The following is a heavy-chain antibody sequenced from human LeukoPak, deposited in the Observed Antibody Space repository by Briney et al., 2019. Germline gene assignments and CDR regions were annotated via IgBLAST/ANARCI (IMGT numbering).Heavy chain of an antibody. Sequence: GGSLRLSCAASGFTFSSYWMSWVRQAPGKGLEWVANIKQDGSEKYYVDSVKGRFTISGDSAKNSLYLQMNSLRAEDTAVYYCARGVWFGELNGDYFDYWGQGTLVTVSS. J-gene: IGHJ4*02. CDR3: ARGVWFGELNGDYFDY. V-gene: IGHV3-7*03. CDR1: GFTFSSYW. D-gene: IGHD3-10*01. CDR2: IKQDGSEK.